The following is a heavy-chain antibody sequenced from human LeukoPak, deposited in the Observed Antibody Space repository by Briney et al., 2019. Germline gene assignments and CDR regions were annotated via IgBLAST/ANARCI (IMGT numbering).Heavy chain of an antibody. CDR1: RFTFSDYY. V-gene: IGHV3-11*06. CDR3: ARRLTTGGFFDY. D-gene: IGHD4-11*01. J-gene: IGHJ4*02. CDR2: ISSSSSYT. Sequence: PGGSLRLSCAASRFTFSDYYISWIRQAPGKGLEWVSYISSSSSYTNYADSVKGRFTISRDNAKNSLYLQMNSLRAEDTAVYYCARRLTTGGFFDYWGQGTLVTVSS.